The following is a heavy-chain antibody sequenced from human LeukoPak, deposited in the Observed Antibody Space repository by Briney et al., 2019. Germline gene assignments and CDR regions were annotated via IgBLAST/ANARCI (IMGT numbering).Heavy chain of an antibody. V-gene: IGHV3-23*01. J-gene: IGHJ6*03. D-gene: IGHD1-1*01. CDR1: GFTYSSYD. CDR3: AKHTGGTSPGPRHYYYYMDV. CDR2: ISGSGGST. Sequence: GGSLRLSCAASGFTYSSYDMNWVRQAPGKGLEWASAISGSGGSTYYADSVKGRFTISRDNSKNTLYLQMNSLRAEDTAVYYCAKHTGGTSPGPRHYYYYMDVWGKGTTVTVSS.